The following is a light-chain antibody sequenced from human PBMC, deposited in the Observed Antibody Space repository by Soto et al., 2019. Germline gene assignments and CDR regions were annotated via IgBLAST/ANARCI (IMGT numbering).Light chain of an antibody. Sequence: EILMTQSPATLSVSPGERATLSCRASQSVSTNLAWYQQKPGQAPRLLIYDASTRATGIPARSRGSGSGTEYTPPISGPEYVDFAVYYCQQYNNRLPITFGRGTKVDIK. CDR3: QQYNNRLPIT. J-gene: IGKJ4*02. V-gene: IGKV3-15*01. CDR2: DAS. CDR1: QSVSTN.